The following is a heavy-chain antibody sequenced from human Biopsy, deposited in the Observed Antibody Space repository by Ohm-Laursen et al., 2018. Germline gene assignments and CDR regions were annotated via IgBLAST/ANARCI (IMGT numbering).Heavy chain of an antibody. CDR2: IYYSVMT. CDR3: ARDSGILNYGNFKYYHYYGMDV. Sequence: SDTLSLTCTVSGDSVTKYYWSWIRQPPGKGLEWIGHIYYSVMTNYNPSLQSRVSISVDTPRNQVSLTLSSVTAADTAVYYCARDSGILNYGNFKYYHYYGMDVRGQGTKVTVSS. D-gene: IGHD4-11*01. V-gene: IGHV4-59*02. CDR1: GDSVTKYY. J-gene: IGHJ6*02.